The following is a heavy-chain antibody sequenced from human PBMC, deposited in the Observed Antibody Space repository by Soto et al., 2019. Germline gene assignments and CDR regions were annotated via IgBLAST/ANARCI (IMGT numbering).Heavy chain of an antibody. D-gene: IGHD3-3*01. CDR3: ARDELGGDFWSGYYTHYYYYGRDV. Sequence: SETLSLTCTVSGGSISSGDYYWSWIRQPPGKGLEWIGYIYYSGSTYYNPSLKSRVTISVDTSKNQFSLKLSSVTAADTAVYYCARDELGGDFWSGYYTHYYYYGRDVWGQGTTVTVSS. V-gene: IGHV4-30-4*01. CDR1: GGSISSGDYY. CDR2: IYYSGST. J-gene: IGHJ6*02.